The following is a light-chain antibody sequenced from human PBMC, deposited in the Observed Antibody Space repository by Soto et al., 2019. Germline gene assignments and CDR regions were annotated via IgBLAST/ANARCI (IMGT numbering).Light chain of an antibody. CDR2: GAS. CDR1: QSVSSD. Sequence: EIVMTQSPVTLSVSPGERATLSCRASQSVSSDLAWYQQKPGQAPRLVIYGASTRATGIPARFSGSGSGTEFTLTISSLQSEDFAVYYCQQYGSSPYTFGLGTKLEIK. J-gene: IGKJ2*01. CDR3: QQYGSSPYT. V-gene: IGKV3-15*01.